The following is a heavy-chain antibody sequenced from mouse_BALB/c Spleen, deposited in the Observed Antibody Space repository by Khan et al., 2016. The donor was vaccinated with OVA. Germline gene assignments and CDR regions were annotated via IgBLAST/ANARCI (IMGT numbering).Heavy chain of an antibody. CDR3: ATQGSTYSWFAY. V-gene: IGHV1S136*01. CDR2: IYPYNDDT. J-gene: IGHJ3*01. D-gene: IGHD1-1*01. CDR1: GYTFTSYV. Sequence: VQLQQSGPELVKPGASVKMSCKASGYTFTSYVIHWVRQKPGQGLEWIGYIYPYNDDTKYNEKFKGKATLTSDKSSSTAYMELSSLPSADSAVCLCATQGSTYSWFAYWGQRTLVTVSS.